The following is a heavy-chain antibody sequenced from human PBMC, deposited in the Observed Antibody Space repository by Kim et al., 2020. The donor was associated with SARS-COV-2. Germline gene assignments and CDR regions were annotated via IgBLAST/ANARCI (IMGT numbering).Heavy chain of an antibody. CDR1: GGTFSSYA. CDR3: ARGDRYYDSSWGWFDP. V-gene: IGHV1-69*13. Sequence: SVKVSCKASGGTFSSYAISWVRQAPGQGLEWMGGIIPIFGTANYAQKFQGRVTITADESTSTAYMELSSLRSEDTAVYYCARGDRYYDSSWGWFDPWGQGTLVTVSS. J-gene: IGHJ5*02. CDR2: IIPIFGTA. D-gene: IGHD3-22*01.